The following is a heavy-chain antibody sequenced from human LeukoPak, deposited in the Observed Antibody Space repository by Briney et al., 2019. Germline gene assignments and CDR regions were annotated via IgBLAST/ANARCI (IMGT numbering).Heavy chain of an antibody. V-gene: IGHV3-7*01. CDR2: IKQDGSEK. CDR3: ARVLDYYGSGSLWGYYFDY. D-gene: IGHD3-10*01. CDR1: GFTFSSYW. Sequence: PGGSLRLSCAASGFTFSSYWMSWVRQAPGKGLEWVANIKQDGSEKYYVDSVKGRFTISRGNAKNSLYLQMNSLRAEDTAVYYCARVLDYYGSGSLWGYYFDYWGQGTLVTVSS. J-gene: IGHJ4*02.